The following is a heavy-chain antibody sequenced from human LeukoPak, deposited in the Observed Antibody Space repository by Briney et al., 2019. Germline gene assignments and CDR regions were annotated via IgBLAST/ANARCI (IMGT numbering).Heavy chain of an antibody. J-gene: IGHJ4*02. D-gene: IGHD3-10*01. V-gene: IGHV4-59*01. Sequence: SETLSLTCTVSGGSISSYYWSWIRQPPGKGLEWIGYIYYSGSTNYNPSLKSRVTISVDTSKNQFSLKLSSVTAADTAVYYCATAPTSPITSGQTRWGQGTLVTVSS. CDR1: GGSISSYY. CDR3: ATAPTSPITSGQTR. CDR2: IYYSGST.